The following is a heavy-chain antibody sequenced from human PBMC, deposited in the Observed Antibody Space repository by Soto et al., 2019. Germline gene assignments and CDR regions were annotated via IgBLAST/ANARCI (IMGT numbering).Heavy chain of an antibody. V-gene: IGHV3-23*01. J-gene: IGHJ4*02. D-gene: IGHD1-26*01. CDR3: AKDRFGIVGPVDY. Sequence: PGGSLRLSCAASGLIFSDHAMSWVRQAPGKGLECVACISGSGDKTFYADSVKGRFTISRDNSKNTVSLHMNSLGVDDTAVYFCAKDRFGIVGPVDYWGPGTLVTVSS. CDR2: ISGSGDKT. CDR1: GLIFSDHA.